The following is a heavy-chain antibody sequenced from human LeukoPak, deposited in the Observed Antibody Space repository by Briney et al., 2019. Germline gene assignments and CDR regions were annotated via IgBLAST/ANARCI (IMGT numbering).Heavy chain of an antibody. CDR1: GGTFSSYA. CDR3: ARGFPHYYDSSGYYQFDY. Sequence: ASVKVSCKASGGTFSSYAISWVLQAPGQGLEWMGGIIPIFGTANYAQKFQGRVTITTDESTSTAYMELSSLRSKDTAVYYCARGFPHYYDSSGYYQFDYWGQGTLVTVSS. J-gene: IGHJ4*02. CDR2: IIPIFGTA. V-gene: IGHV1-69*05. D-gene: IGHD3-22*01.